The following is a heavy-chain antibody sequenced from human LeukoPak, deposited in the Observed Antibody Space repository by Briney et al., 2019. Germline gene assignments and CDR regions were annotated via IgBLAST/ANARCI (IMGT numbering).Heavy chain of an antibody. CDR2: IKQDGSEK. Sequence: TGGSLRLSCAASGFTFRSYWMSWVRQAPGKGLEWVATIKQDGSEKYYVDSVKGRFTISRDNAKNSLYLQMNSLRAEDTAVYYCAREYYYGSGSYYNGYWGQGTLVTVSS. CDR1: GFTFRSYW. J-gene: IGHJ4*02. V-gene: IGHV3-7*04. D-gene: IGHD3-10*01. CDR3: AREYYYGSGSYYNGY.